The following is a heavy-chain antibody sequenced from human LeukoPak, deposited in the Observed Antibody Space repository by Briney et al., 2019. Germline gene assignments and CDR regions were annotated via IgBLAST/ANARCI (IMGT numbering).Heavy chain of an antibody. J-gene: IGHJ6*02. CDR2: IKQDGSEE. CDR1: EFIFSSYW. CDR3: ARDPYSSTWSYGMDV. D-gene: IGHD6-6*01. Sequence: GGSLRLSCAASEFIFSSYWMSWVRQAPGKGLEWVANIKQDGSEEVYVDSVKGRFTISRDNAKNSLFLQMNTLRAEDTAVYYCARDPYSSTWSYGMDVWGQGTTVTVSS. V-gene: IGHV3-7*05.